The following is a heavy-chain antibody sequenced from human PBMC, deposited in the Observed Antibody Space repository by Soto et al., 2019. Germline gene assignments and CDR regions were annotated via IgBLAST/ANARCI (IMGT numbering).Heavy chain of an antibody. CDR1: GFTFSSYS. J-gene: IGHJ4*02. V-gene: IGHV3-21*01. CDR2: ISSSSIYI. CDR3: ARALGYCSSTSCYPTYDFDY. Sequence: GGSLRLSCAASGFTFSSYSMNWVRQAPGKGLEWVSSISSSSIYIYYADSVKGRFTISRDNTKKSLYLQMNSLRAEDTAVYYCARALGYCSSTSCYPTYDFDYWGQGTLVTVSS. D-gene: IGHD2-2*01.